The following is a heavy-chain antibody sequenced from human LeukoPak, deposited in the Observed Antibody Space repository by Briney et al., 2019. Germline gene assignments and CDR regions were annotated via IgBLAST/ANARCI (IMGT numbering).Heavy chain of an antibody. CDR1: GFTFSRYA. CDR3: AKSYGDYTFDY. Sequence: PGGSLRLSCAASGFTFSRYAMSWIRQAPGKGLEWVSAISGSGGSTYYADSVKGRFTISRDNSKNTLYLQLYSLRTEDRVTYYYAKSYGDYTFDYSGQGDLVTVSS. J-gene: IGHJ4*02. D-gene: IGHD4-17*01. V-gene: IGHV3-23*01. CDR2: ISGSGGST.